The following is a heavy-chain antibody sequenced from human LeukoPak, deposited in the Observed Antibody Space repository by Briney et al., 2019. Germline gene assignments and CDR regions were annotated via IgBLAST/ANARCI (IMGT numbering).Heavy chain of an antibody. D-gene: IGHD1/OR15-1a*01. CDR3: ARTRNRWFDH. CDR1: GFTFSGYW. Sequence: GGSLRLSCAASGFTFSGYWMSWVRQAPGKGLEWVASIKQDGSEEYYVDSVKGRFTISRDDAKNSVDLHMDSLRVEDTALYYCARTRNRWFDHWGQGTLVTVSS. CDR2: IKQDGSEE. V-gene: IGHV3-7*01. J-gene: IGHJ5*02.